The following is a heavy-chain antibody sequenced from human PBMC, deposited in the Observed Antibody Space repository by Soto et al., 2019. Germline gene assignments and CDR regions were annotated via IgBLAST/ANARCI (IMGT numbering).Heavy chain of an antibody. CDR1: GFTFSDHP. J-gene: IGHJ4*02. CDR3: VREGIGNYGSGFD. V-gene: IGHV3-21*01. CDR2: ITSGGRYV. D-gene: IGHD3-10*01. Sequence: PGGSLRLSGAGSGFTFSDHPMIWVRQVPGEGLEWVSSITSGGRYVYYADSVKGRFIISRDNAEKSLYLQMNSLSAEDTAVYYCVREGIGNYGSGFDWGQGTLVTVSS.